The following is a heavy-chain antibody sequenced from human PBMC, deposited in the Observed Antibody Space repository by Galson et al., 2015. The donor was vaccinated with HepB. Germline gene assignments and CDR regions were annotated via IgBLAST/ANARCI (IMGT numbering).Heavy chain of an antibody. CDR2: ISAYNGNT. V-gene: IGHV1-18*01. D-gene: IGHD3-10*01. J-gene: IGHJ6*02. Sequence: SVKVSCKASGYTFTSYGISWVRQAPGQGLEWMGWISAYNGNTNYAQKLQGRVTMTTDTSTSTAYMELRSLRSDDTAVYYCAREGFGELPPLYYYGMDVWGQGTTVTVSS. CDR1: GYTFTSYG. CDR3: AREGFGELPPLYYYGMDV.